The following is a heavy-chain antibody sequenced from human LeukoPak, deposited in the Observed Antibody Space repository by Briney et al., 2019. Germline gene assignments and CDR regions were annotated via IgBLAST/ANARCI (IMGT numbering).Heavy chain of an antibody. D-gene: IGHD2/OR15-2a*01. V-gene: IGHV4-34*01. J-gene: IGHJ4*02. CDR1: GVSFSGNY. CDR2: IYHSRYT. Sequence: PSETLSLTCAVHGVSFSGNYWSWIRQSPEKGLEWIGEIYHSRYTTYNPSLKSRVTISADTSENQLSLRLTSVTAADTALYYCARIRCSPTDNTCYNYWGPATLVTVSP. CDR3: ARIRCSPTDNTCYNY.